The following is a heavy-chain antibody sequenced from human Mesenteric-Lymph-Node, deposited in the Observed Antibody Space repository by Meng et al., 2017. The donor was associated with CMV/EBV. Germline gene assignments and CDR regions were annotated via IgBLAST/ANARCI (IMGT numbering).Heavy chain of an antibody. D-gene: IGHD3-3*01. CDR1: GGSISSGGYY. CDR2: IYYSGST. Sequence: LRLSCTVSGGSISSGGYYWSWIRQHPGKGLEWIGYIYYSGSTYYNPSLKSRVTISVDTSKNQFSLKLSSVTAADTAVYYCARDRITIFGEYYYYYYGMDVWGQGTTVTVSS. V-gene: IGHV4-31*03. J-gene: IGHJ6*02. CDR3: ARDRITIFGEYYYYYYGMDV.